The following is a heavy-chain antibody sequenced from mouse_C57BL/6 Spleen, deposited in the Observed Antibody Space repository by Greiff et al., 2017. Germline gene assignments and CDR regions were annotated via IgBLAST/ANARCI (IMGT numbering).Heavy chain of an antibody. CDR3: ARSRFDY. Sequence: QVQLQQPGAELVMPGASVKLSCKASGYTFTSYWMHWVKQRPGQGLEWIGEIDPSDSYTNYNQKFKGKSTLTVDKSSSTAYMQLSSLTSEDSAVYYCARSRFDYWGQGTLVTVAA. J-gene: IGHJ3*01. CDR2: IDPSDSYT. CDR1: GYTFTSYW. V-gene: IGHV1-69*01.